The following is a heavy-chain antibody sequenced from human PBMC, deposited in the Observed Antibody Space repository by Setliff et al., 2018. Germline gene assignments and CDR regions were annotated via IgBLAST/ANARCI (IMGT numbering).Heavy chain of an antibody. D-gene: IGHD2-2*01. V-gene: IGHV1-3*01. CDR3: ARALPSTSWALYYYYMDV. J-gene: IGHJ6*03. CDR2: INAGNGNT. Sequence: ASVKVSCKASGFTSTNYAIHWVRQAPGQRLEWMGWINAGNGNTKYSQKFQGRVTITRDTSASTAYMELSSLRSEDTAVYYCARALPSTSWALYYYYMDVWGKGTTVTVSS. CDR1: GFTSTNYA.